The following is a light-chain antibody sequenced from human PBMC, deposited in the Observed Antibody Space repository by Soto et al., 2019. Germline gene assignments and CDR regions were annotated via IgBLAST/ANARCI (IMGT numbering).Light chain of an antibody. V-gene: IGKV3-20*01. J-gene: IGKJ1*01. CDR2: GTS. CDR1: QSGFSSY. CDR3: HQYGNSPWT. Sequence: EIALTQSPGTLSLSPGETATLSCWASQSGFSSYLAWFQQKPGQAPRRLIYGTSTRATGVPDRFSGSGSGTDFTLTISRLEAEDFATYYCHQYGNSPWTLGQGTRVEI.